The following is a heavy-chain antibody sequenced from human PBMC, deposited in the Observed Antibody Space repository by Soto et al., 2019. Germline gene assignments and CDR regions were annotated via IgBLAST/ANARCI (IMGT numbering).Heavy chain of an antibody. V-gene: IGHV4-31*03. CDR1: GGSISSGGYY. CDR2: IYYSGST. Sequence: QVQLQESGPGLVKPSQTLSLTYTVSGGSISSGGYYWTWIRQHPGKGLEWIGYIYYSGSTYYNPSLKSRVTISVDTSKNQFALKLSYMSAADTAGYYCARSVFPWGQGTLVTVAS. CDR3: ARSVFP. J-gene: IGHJ5*02.